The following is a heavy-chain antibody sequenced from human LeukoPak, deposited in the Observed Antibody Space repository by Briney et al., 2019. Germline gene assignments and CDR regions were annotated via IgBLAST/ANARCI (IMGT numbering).Heavy chain of an antibody. J-gene: IGHJ4*02. CDR3: ARVGIAVAGIIDY. Sequence: SETLSLTCTVSGGSISSGDYYWSWIRQPPGKGLEWIGYIYYSGSTYYNPSLKSRFTISVDTSKNQFSLKLSSVTAADTAVYYCARVGIAVAGIIDYWGQGTLVTVSS. CDR1: GGSISSGDYY. D-gene: IGHD6-19*01. CDR2: IYYSGST. V-gene: IGHV4-30-4*08.